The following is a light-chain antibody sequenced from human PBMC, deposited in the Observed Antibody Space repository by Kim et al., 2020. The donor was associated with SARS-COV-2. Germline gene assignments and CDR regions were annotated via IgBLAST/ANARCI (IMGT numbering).Light chain of an antibody. CDR3: SSYTSSITYV. V-gene: IGLV2-14*03. CDR2: GVS. CDR1: SSDVGGYNY. Sequence: QSALTQPSSVSGSPGQSITISCTGTSSDVGGYNYVSWYQQPPGKANKLMIHGVSNQPSGVSKRFSGSKSGNTASLTISGLQAEDEADYYCSSYTSSITYVFGTGTKVTVL. J-gene: IGLJ1*01.